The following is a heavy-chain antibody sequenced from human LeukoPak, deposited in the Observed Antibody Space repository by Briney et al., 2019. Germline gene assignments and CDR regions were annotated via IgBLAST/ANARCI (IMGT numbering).Heavy chain of an antibody. V-gene: IGHV1-2*02. CDR3: ARESIAAAGTGIDY. J-gene: IGHJ4*02. Sequence: GAPVKVSCKASGYTFTGYYMHWVRQAPGQGLEWMGWINPNSGGTNYAQKFQGRVTMTRDTSISTAYMELSRLRSDDTAVYYCARESIAAAGTGIDYWGQGTLVTVSS. CDR1: GYTFTGYY. D-gene: IGHD6-13*01. CDR2: INPNSGGT.